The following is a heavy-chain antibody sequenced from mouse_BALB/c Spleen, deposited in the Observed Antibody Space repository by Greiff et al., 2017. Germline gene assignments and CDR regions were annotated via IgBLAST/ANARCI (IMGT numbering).Heavy chain of an antibody. V-gene: IGHV1-15*01. CDR2: IDPETGGT. CDR1: GYTFTDYE. CDR3: TRELFAY. J-gene: IGHJ3*01. Sequence: VQLQQSGAELVRPGASVTLSCKASGYTFTDYEMHWVKQTPVHGLEWIGAIDPETGGTAYNQKFKGKATLTADKSSSTAYMELRSLTSEDSAVYYCTRELFAYWGQGTLVTVSA.